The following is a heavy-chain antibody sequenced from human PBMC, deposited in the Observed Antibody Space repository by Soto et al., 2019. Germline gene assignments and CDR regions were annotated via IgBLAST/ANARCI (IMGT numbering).Heavy chain of an antibody. D-gene: IGHD4-17*01. J-gene: IGHJ4*02. V-gene: IGHV3-9*01. CDR2: ISWNSGSI. CDR1: GFTFDDYA. Sequence: EVQLVESGGGLVQPGRSLRLSCAASGFTFDDYAMHWVRQAPGKGLEWVSGISWNSGSIGYADSVKGRFTISRDNAKSSLYLQRNSLRAEDTALYYWAKDVGSTVTTIPHDWGQGTLVTVSS. CDR3: AKDVGSTVTTIPHD.